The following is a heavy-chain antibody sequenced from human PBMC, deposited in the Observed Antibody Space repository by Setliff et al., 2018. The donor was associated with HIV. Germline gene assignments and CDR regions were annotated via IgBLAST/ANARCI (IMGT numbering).Heavy chain of an antibody. CDR2: INAGDDNT. CDR3: ARSPSYSSSFSYYYYSMDV. D-gene: IGHD6-6*01. CDR1: GYTFSTNA. V-gene: IGHV1-3*01. J-gene: IGHJ6*02. Sequence: GASVKVSCKAFGYTFSTNAIHWVRQAPGQRLEWMGYINAGDDNTRYSEKFQGRVTITRDTSANTAYMELSSLRSEDTAVYYCARSPSYSSSFSYYYYSMDVWGQGTTVTVSS.